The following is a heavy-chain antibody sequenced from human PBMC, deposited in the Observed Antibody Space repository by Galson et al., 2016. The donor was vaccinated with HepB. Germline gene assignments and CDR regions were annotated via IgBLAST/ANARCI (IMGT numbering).Heavy chain of an antibody. Sequence: SLRLSCAASGFPFNSYAMHWVRRAPGKGLEFVAVISYDGSIKLYAESVKGRFTVSRDNSKNTLYLQMSNLRPEDTAVYYCARVTPVAGKNAWGQGTLVTVSS. D-gene: IGHD6-19*01. CDR1: GFPFNSYA. CDR3: ARVTPVAGKNA. CDR2: ISYDGSIK. V-gene: IGHV3-30-3*01. J-gene: IGHJ5*02.